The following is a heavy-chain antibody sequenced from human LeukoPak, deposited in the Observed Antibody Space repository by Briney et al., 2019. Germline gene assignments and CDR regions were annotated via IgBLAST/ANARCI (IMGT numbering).Heavy chain of an antibody. V-gene: IGHV3-30*18. Sequence: PGGSLRLSCAASGFTFSSYGMHWVRQAPGKGLEWVAVISCDGSNKYYADSVKGRFTISRDNSKNTLYLQMNSLRAEDTAVYYCAKDPRGVAAGFGVIRVIKAKPNFDYWGQGTLVTVSS. CDR3: AKDPRGVAAGFGVIRVIKAKPNFDY. CDR1: GFTFSSYG. D-gene: IGHD6-13*01. J-gene: IGHJ4*02. CDR2: ISCDGSNK.